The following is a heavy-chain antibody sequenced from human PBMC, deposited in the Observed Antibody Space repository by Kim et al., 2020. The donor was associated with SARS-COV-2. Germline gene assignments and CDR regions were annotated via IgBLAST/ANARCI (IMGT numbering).Heavy chain of an antibody. J-gene: IGHJ1*01. CDR1: GFTFSRYS. CDR3: ARYTMALDH. V-gene: IGHV3-21*01. D-gene: IGHD3-10*01. Sequence: GGSLRLSCAVSGFTFSRYSMNWVRQAPGKGLEWVSYISSTSTYIYYADSVKGRFTISSDNAKNSLYLQMSSLRAEDTADYYCARYTMALDHWGQGTLVTV. CDR2: ISSTSTYI.